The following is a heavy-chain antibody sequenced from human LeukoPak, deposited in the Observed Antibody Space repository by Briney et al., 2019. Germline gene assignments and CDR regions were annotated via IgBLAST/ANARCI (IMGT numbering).Heavy chain of an antibody. CDR2: INEDGSGK. CDR3: ARDDGDV. J-gene: IGHJ6*04. V-gene: IGHV3-7*01. D-gene: IGHD4-17*01. CDR1: GLTFSNYW. Sequence: GGSLRLSCVSSGLTFSNYWMRWVRQAPGKVLEWVASINEDGSGKFSVGSVKDRITISRDNTRNSPDLQINSLTVKDTAIYYCARDDGDVWGTGATVTVSS.